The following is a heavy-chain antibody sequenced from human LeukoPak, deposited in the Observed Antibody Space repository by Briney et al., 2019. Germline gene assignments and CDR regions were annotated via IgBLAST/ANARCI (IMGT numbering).Heavy chain of an antibody. D-gene: IGHD6-13*01. CDR2: ISSSSYI. J-gene: IGHJ4*02. V-gene: IGHV3-21*01. CDR3: ARDGSRYSSSWYQV. CDR1: GFTFSSYS. Sequence: GGSLRLSCAASGFTFSSYSMNWVRQAPGKGLEWVSSISSSSYIYYADSVKGRFTISRDNAKNSLYLQMNSLRAEDTAVYYCARDGSRYSSSWYQVWGQGTLVTVSS.